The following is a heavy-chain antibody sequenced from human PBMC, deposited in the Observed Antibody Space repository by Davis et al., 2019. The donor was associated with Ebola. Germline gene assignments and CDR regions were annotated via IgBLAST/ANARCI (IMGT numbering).Heavy chain of an antibody. Sequence: SETLSLTCAVYGGSFSGYYWSWIRQPPGKGLEWIGEINHSGSTNYNPSLKSRVTISVDTSKNQFSLKLSSVTAADTAVYYCARTDYDFWSGYYTDNWFDPWAREPWSPSPQ. V-gene: IGHV4-34*01. CDR1: GGSFSGYY. CDR3: ARTDYDFWSGYYTDNWFDP. CDR2: INHSGST. J-gene: IGHJ5*02. D-gene: IGHD3-3*01.